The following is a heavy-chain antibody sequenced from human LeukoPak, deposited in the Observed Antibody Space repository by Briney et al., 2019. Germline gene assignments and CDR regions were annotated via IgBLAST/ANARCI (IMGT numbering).Heavy chain of an antibody. D-gene: IGHD6-13*01. CDR2: IYYHENT. J-gene: IGHJ3*02. Sequence: SETLSLTCTVSGGSISSSTDYWGWIRQAPGKGLDWIGSIYYHENTYYNSSLKSRVTISVDTSKNQFSLKLNSVTAADTAVYYCARDGEGIAAVDDAFDIWGQGTMVTVSS. CDR3: ARDGEGIAAVDDAFDI. CDR1: GGSISSSTDY. V-gene: IGHV4-39*02.